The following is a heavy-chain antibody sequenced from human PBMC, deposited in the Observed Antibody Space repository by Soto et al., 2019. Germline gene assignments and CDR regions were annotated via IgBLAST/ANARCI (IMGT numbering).Heavy chain of an antibody. CDR3: ARDLRIAAAGYYFDY. CDR2: ISAYNGNT. V-gene: IGHV1-18*01. J-gene: IGHJ4*02. D-gene: IGHD6-13*01. Sequence: QVQLVQSGAEVKKPGASVKVSCKASGYTFTSYGISWVRQAPGQGLEWMGWISAYNGNTNYAQKLQGRVTMPTDTSTCTAYMELRSLRSDDTAVYYCARDLRIAAAGYYFDYWGQGTLVTVSS. CDR1: GYTFTSYG.